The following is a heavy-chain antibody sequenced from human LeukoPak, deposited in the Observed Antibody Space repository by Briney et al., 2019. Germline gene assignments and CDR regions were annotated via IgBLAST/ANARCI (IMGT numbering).Heavy chain of an antibody. V-gene: IGHV3-43D*03. D-gene: IGHD5-12*01. CDR1: GFTFDDYA. Sequence: GGSLRLSCAASGFTFDDYAMHWVRQAPGKGLEWVSLISWDGGSTYYADSVKGRFTISRDNSKNSLYLQMNSLRAEDTALYYCAKGGYSGYDKSPYYYYYMDVWGKGTTVTVSS. J-gene: IGHJ6*03. CDR3: AKGGYSGYDKSPYYYYYMDV. CDR2: ISWDGGST.